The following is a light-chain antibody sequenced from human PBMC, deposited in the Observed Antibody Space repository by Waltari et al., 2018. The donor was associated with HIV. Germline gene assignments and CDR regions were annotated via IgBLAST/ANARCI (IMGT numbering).Light chain of an antibody. CDR2: DNN. V-gene: IGLV1-51*01. J-gene: IGLJ2*01. CDR3: ATWDTGLSAGV. CDR1: SSNIEKNF. Sequence: QSVLMQPPSVSAAPGQKVTISCSGSSSNIEKNFVSWYQHLPRTAPRLIIFDNNKRSSGIPDRFSASKSSTSATLDITGLQTGDEADYYCATWDTGLSAGVFGGGTKVTVL.